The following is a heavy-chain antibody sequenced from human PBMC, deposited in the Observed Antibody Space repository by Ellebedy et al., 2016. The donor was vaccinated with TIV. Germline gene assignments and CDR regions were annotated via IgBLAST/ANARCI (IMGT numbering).Heavy chain of an antibody. D-gene: IGHD3-16*01. CDR3: ARDSRGLGWYFDL. V-gene: IGHV3-48*03. CDR1: GFTFSSYE. J-gene: IGHJ2*01. Sequence: GESLKISCAASGFTFSSYEMHWVRQAPGKGLEWVSHIHVGGRPTDYADSVQGRFTISRDNAENVLYLEISSPRAEDTAVYYCARDSRGLGWYFDLWGRGTLVTVSS. CDR2: IHVGGRPT.